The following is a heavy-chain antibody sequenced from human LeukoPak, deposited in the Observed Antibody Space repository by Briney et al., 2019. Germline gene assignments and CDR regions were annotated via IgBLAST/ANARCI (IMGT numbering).Heavy chain of an antibody. Sequence: HPGGSLRLSCAASGFTFTSYSMNWVRQAPGKGLEWVANIKQDGSEKNSVDSVKGRFTISRDNAKNSLYLQMNSLRAEDTAAYYCARYCGGDCFGMDVWGQGTTVTVSS. CDR1: GFTFTSYS. D-gene: IGHD2-21*01. CDR2: IKQDGSEK. J-gene: IGHJ6*02. V-gene: IGHV3-7*01. CDR3: ARYCGGDCFGMDV.